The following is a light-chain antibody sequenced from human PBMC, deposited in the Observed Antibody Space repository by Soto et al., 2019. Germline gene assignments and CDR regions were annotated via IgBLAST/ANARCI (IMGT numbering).Light chain of an antibody. CDR2: AAS. V-gene: IGKV1-39*01. CDR1: QSISSY. Sequence: DIQMTQSPSSLSASVGDRVTITCRASQSISSYLNWYQQKPGKAPKLLIYAASSLQSGVPSRFSGSGSGTDFTLTINSLQPEDFATYYCQQSYSAPRPFGQGTKVDIX. CDR3: QQSYSAPRP. J-gene: IGKJ1*01.